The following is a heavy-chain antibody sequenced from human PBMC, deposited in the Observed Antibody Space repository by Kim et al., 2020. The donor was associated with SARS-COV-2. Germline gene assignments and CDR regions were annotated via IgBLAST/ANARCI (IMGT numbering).Heavy chain of an antibody. CDR3: ARGSTRRYSYGYDY. CDR1: GFTFSDYY. V-gene: IGHV3-11*06. J-gene: IGHJ4*02. Sequence: GGSLRLSCAASGFTFSDYYMSWIRQAPGKGLEWVSYISSSSSYTNYADSVKGRFTISRDNAKNSLYLQMNSLRAEDTAVYYCARGSTRRYSYGYDYWGQGTLVTVSS. CDR2: ISSSSSYT. D-gene: IGHD5-18*01.